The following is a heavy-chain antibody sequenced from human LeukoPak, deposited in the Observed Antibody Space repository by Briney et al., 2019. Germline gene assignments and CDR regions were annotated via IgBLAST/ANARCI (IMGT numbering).Heavy chain of an antibody. V-gene: IGHV3-13*01. CDR2: IGVAGDT. D-gene: IGHD2-21*02. Sequence: SGGSLRLSCAASGFTFSSYDMHWVRQATGKGLEWVSAIGVAGDTYYPGSVKGRFTISRENAKNSLYLQMNSLRAGDTAVYYCAREAVLDGDDPNVFDIWGQGTMVTVSS. J-gene: IGHJ3*02. CDR1: GFTFSSYD. CDR3: AREAVLDGDDPNVFDI.